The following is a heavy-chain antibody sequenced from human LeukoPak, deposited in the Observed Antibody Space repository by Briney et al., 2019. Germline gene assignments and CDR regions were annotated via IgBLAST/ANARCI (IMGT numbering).Heavy chain of an antibody. D-gene: IGHD3-9*01. CDR2: ISGRGGST. CDR3: AKGYYDILTDYFHNWFNP. J-gene: IGHJ5*02. Sequence: PGGSLRLSCAASGFTFSSYAVSWVRQAPGVGLEWVSTISGRGGSTFYADSVKGRFTISRDNSKNTRYLQMNSLRADDTAVYYCAKGYYDILTDYFHNWFNPWGQGTLVIVSS. V-gene: IGHV3-23*01. CDR1: GFTFSSYA.